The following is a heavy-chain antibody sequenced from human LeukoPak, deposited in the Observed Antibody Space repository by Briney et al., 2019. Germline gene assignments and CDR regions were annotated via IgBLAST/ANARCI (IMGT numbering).Heavy chain of an antibody. J-gene: IGHJ4*02. CDR3: ARDGATGEVDY. V-gene: IGHV4-61*02. D-gene: IGHD7-27*01. CDR2: IYTSGST. Sequence: PSQTLSLTCTVSGGSISSGDYYWSWIRQPPGKGLEWIGRIYTSGSTNYNPSLKSRVTMSVDTSKNQFSLKLSSVTAADTAVYYCARDGATGEVDYWGQGTLVTVSS. CDR1: GGSISSGDYY.